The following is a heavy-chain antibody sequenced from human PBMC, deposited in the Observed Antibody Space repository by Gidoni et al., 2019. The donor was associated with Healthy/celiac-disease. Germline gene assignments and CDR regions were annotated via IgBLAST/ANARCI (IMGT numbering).Heavy chain of an antibody. CDR1: GFTFSSYA. Sequence: EVQLLESGGGLVKPGGSLRLCCAAPGFTFSSYAMSWVRQAPGQGLEWVSAISGSGGSTYYADSVKGRFTISRDNSKNTLYLQMNSLRAEDTAVYYCAKGRYYDSSGYYYYYWGQGTLVTVSS. V-gene: IGHV3-23*01. J-gene: IGHJ4*02. D-gene: IGHD3-22*01. CDR3: AKGRYYDSSGYYYYY. CDR2: ISGSGGST.